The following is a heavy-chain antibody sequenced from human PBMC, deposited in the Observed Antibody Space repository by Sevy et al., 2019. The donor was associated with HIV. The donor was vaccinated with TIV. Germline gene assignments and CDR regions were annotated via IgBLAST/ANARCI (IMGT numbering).Heavy chain of an antibody. CDR2: ISSSSSYI. CDR3: AREDDYVWGSYRPLDY. J-gene: IGHJ4*02. Sequence: AGGSLRLSCAASGFTFSSYSMNWVRQAPGKGLEWVSSISSSSSYIYYADSVKGRFTISRDNAKNSLYLQMNSLRAEETAVYYCAREDDYVWGSYRPLDYWGQGTLVTVSS. CDR1: GFTFSSYS. V-gene: IGHV3-21*01. D-gene: IGHD3-16*02.